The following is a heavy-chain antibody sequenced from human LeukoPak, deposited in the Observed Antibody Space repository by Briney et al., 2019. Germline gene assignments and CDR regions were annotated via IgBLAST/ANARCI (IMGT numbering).Heavy chain of an antibody. Sequence: MSSETLSLTCTISGGSISSDYYYWAWIRRPPGKGLEWLGSIYYSGNTYYNPSLKSRLTISADTSKSHFSLRLSSVTAADTAVYYCASGVSGNRRYCSGGSCYSGWFDPWGQGTLVTVSS. J-gene: IGHJ5*02. CDR2: IYYSGNT. V-gene: IGHV4-39*02. D-gene: IGHD2-15*01. CDR3: ASGVSGNRRYCSGGSCYSGWFDP. CDR1: GGSISSDYYY.